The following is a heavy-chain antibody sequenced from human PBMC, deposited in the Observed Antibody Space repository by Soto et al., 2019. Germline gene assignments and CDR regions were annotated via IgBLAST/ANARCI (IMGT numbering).Heavy chain of an antibody. D-gene: IGHD2-15*01. J-gene: IGHJ5*02. CDR2: IHYSGST. CDR1: GDSISDYY. Sequence: SETLSLTCIVSGDSISDYYWNWIRQPPGKGLEWIANIHYSGSTIYNPSLKSRVTISVDMSRNQFSLRLTSVTAADTAVYYCARRRCLGGSCNGGNWLDPWGQGILVTVSS. V-gene: IGHV4-59*08. CDR3: ARRRCLGGSCNGGNWLDP.